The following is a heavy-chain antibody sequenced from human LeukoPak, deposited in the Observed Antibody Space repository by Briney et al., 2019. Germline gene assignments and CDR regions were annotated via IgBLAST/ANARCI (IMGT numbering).Heavy chain of an antibody. CDR2: SYYSGST. V-gene: IGHV4-39*01. D-gene: IGHD3-22*01. CDR3: ARQGVNYYDSSGSTFDY. CDR1: GGSISSSSYD. J-gene: IGHJ4*02. Sequence: SETLSLTCTVSGGSISSSSYDWGWIRQPPGKGLEWIGSSYYSGSTYYNPSLKSRVTISVDTSKDQFSLKLSSVTAADTAVYYCARQGVNYYDSSGSTFDYWGQGTLVTVSS.